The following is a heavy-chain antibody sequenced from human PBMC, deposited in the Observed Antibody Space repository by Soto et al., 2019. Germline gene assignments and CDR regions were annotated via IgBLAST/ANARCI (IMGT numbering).Heavy chain of an antibody. CDR1: GGSISSYY. J-gene: IGHJ5*02. CDR2: IYYSGST. V-gene: IGHV4-59*08. Sequence: SETLSLTGTVSGGSISSYYWSWIRQPPGKGLEWIGYIYYSGSTNYNPSLKSRVTISVDTSKNQFSLKLSSVTAADTAVYYCARLNHWGSGSYLIWFDPWGQGTLVTVSS. D-gene: IGHD3-10*01. CDR3: ARLNHWGSGSYLIWFDP.